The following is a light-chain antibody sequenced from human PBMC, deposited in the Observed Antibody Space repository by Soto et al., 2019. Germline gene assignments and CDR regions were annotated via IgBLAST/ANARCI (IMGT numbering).Light chain of an antibody. V-gene: IGKV1-5*03. CDR2: KAS. CDR3: QQYESYSIA. J-gene: IGKJ5*01. CDR1: QSISSW. Sequence: DIQMTQSPSTLSASVGDRVTITCRASQSISSWLAWYQQKPGKAPKLLIYKASSLESGVPSRFSGSGSGTEFTLTISSLHPDDFATYYCQQYESYSIAFGQGTRL.